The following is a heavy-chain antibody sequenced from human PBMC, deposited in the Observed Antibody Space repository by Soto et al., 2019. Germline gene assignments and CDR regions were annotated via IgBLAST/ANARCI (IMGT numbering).Heavy chain of an antibody. D-gene: IGHD4-17*01. J-gene: IGHJ6*02. CDR2: MNSAGRTI. CDR3: ARVREGDGHYKMDV. V-gene: IGHV3-74*01. CDR1: GFSLTDYW. Sequence: HPGGSLRLSCAASGFSLTDYWMHWVRQSPGKGPEWLSRMNSAGRTINYADSVKGRFTISRDNAKNTVYLQMNSLKVEDTAVYYCARVREGDGHYKMDVLGQGTTVTVSS.